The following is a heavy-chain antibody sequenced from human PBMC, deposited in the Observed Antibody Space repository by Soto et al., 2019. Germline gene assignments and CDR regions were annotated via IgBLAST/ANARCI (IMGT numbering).Heavy chain of an antibody. J-gene: IGHJ3*02. CDR3: VREPRYCSGGSCSILGDAFDI. V-gene: IGHV3-66*01. CDR1: GFTVTDIY. D-gene: IGHD2-15*01. Sequence: EVQLVESGGGLVQPGGSLRLSCVASGFTVTDIYMNWVRQAPGKGLEWVSFIYNEFTDYADSVRGRLSISTDSSKNALYLQRNSLRAEDSAVYYCVREPRYCSGGSCSILGDAFDIWGQGTMVTVSS. CDR2: IYNEFT.